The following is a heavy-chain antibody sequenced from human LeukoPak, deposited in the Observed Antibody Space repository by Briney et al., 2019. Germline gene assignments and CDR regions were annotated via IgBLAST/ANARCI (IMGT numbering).Heavy chain of an antibody. D-gene: IGHD1-26*01. CDR2: ISSNGGST. J-gene: IGHJ6*02. V-gene: IGHV3-64*01. Sequence: GGSLRLSCAASGFTFSSYAMHWVRQAPGKGLEYVSAISSNGGSTYYANSVKGRFTISRDNSKNTLYLQMGSLRAEDMAVYYCARAVGATFYYYYYGMDVWGQGTTVTVSS. CDR1: GFTFSSYA. CDR3: ARAVGATFYYYYYGMDV.